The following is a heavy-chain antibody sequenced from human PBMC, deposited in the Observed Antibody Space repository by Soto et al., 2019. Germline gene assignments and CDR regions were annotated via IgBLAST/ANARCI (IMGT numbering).Heavy chain of an antibody. V-gene: IGHV1-18*01. J-gene: IGHJ4*02. CDR2: VTAYDGRT. D-gene: IGHD1-1*01. Sequence: QVQLVQSGAEVRKPWASVKVSCKASGFTFNLYGIRWVRQAPGQGLEWMGWVTAYDGRTHSAQKFQCRLTMTTDTATTRAFMEMRILTSDDTVVYYCARQKTATRTGADSWGQRTLVTVS. CDR1: GFTFNLYG. CDR3: ARQKTATRTGADS.